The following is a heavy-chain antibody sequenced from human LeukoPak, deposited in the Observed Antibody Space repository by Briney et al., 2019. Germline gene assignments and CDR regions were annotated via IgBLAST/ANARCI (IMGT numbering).Heavy chain of an antibody. J-gene: IGHJ3*02. CDR2: INHSGST. Sequence: KPSETLSLTCAVYGGSFSGYYWSWIRQPPGKGLEWIGEINHSGSTNYNPSLKSRVSISIDTSKNQFSLKLSSVTAADTAVYYCASLVVVAATPNDAFGIWGQGTMVTVSS. V-gene: IGHV4-34*01. D-gene: IGHD2-15*01. CDR1: GGSFSGYY. CDR3: ASLVVVAATPNDAFGI.